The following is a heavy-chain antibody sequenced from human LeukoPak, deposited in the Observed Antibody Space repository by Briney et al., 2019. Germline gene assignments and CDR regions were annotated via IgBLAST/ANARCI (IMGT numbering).Heavy chain of an antibody. CDR2: IRSKAYGGTT. CDR3: TRARGYSYGSYFDY. V-gene: IGHV3-49*04. CDR1: GFTFGDYA. D-gene: IGHD5-18*01. J-gene: IGHJ4*02. Sequence: GGSLRLSCTASGFTFGDYAMSWVRQAPGKGLEWVGFIRSKAYGGTTEYAASVKGRFTISRDDSTSIAYLQMNSLKTEDTAVYYCTRARGYSYGSYFDYWGQGTLVTVSS.